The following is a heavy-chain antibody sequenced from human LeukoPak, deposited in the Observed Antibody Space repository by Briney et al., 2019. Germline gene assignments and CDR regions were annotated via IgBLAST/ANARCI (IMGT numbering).Heavy chain of an antibody. CDR1: GCSFTSYW. Sequence: GESLKISCKGSGCSFTSYWIGWVRQMPGKGLEWMGITYPADSDIRYSPSFQGQVTISADKSISTAYLQWSSLKASDTAMYYCARQEYCSGGSCYTWFDPWGQGTLVTVSS. D-gene: IGHD2-15*01. J-gene: IGHJ5*02. CDR3: ARQEYCSGGSCYTWFDP. V-gene: IGHV5-51*01. CDR2: TYPADSDI.